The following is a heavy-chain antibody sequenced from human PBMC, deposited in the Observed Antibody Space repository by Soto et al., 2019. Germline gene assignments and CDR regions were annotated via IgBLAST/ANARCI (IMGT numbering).Heavy chain of an antibody. CDR2: IYYSGST. CDR1: GGSISSGGYY. Sequence: QVQLQESGPGLVKPSQTLSLTCTVSGGSISSGGYYWSWIRQHPGKGLEWIGYIYYSGSTYYNPSLKSRVTXAXXXAXXQSSLKLRSVTAADTAVYYCASELRFGEDYYGMDVWGQGTTVTVSS. D-gene: IGHD3-10*01. V-gene: IGHV4-31*03. CDR3: ASELRFGEDYYGMDV. J-gene: IGHJ6*02.